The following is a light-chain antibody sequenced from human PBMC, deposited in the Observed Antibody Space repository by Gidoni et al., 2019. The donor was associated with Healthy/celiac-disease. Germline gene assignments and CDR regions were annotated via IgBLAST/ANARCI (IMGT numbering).Light chain of an antibody. V-gene: IGKV3-20*01. CDR3: QQYGSSPFT. CDR2: GAS. CDR1: QSVSSSY. Sequence: EIVFTQSPGTLSLSPGERATLSCRASQSVSSSYLAWYQQKPGPAPRLLIYGASSRATGIPDRFSGSGSGTDFTLTISRLEPEDFAVYYCQQYGSSPFTFGPGTKVDIK. J-gene: IGKJ3*01.